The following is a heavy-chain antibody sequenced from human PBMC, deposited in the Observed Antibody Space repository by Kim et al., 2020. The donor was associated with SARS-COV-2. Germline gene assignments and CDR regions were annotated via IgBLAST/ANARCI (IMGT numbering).Heavy chain of an antibody. J-gene: IGHJ3*02. CDR1: GYSFTSYV. CDR3: ARGNREATGYDPFHM. D-gene: IGHD4-4*01. Sequence: ASVKVSCKASGYSFTSYVMFWVRQAPGQRPEWMGWINVGNDNTKYSQKFQGRVTITRDTSASTAYMELSSLRSEDTAFYYCARGNREATGYDPFHMWGQGTMVTVSS. CDR2: INVGNDNT. V-gene: IGHV1-3*01.